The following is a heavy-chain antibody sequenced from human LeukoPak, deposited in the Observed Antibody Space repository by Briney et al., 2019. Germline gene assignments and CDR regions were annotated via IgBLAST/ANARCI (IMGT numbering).Heavy chain of an antibody. J-gene: IGHJ4*02. CDR3: ARDPGYCTNGSCDY. Sequence: PSETLSLTCTVSGYSISSGYYWGWIRQPPGKGLEWIGSIYYSGSTYYNPSLKSRVTISVDTSKNQFSLKLSSVTAADTAVYYCARDPGYCTNGSCDYWGQGTLVTVSS. CDR1: GYSISSGYY. CDR2: IYYSGST. D-gene: IGHD2-8*01. V-gene: IGHV4-38-2*02.